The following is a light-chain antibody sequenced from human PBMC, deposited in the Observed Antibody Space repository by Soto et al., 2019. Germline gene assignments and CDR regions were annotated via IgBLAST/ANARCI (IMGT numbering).Light chain of an antibody. CDR1: QSVSSSY. V-gene: IGKV3-20*01. CDR3: QQYGSWT. Sequence: EIVLTHSPGTLSLSPGERATLSFRASQSVSSSYLAWYQQKPGQAPRLLIYGASSRATGIPDRFSGSGSGTDFTLTISRLEPEDFAVYYCQQYGSWTFGQGTKVDIK. J-gene: IGKJ1*01. CDR2: GAS.